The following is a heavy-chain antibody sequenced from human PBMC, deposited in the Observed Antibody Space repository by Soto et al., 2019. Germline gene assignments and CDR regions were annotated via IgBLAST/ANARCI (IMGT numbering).Heavy chain of an antibody. CDR2: IYPGDSDT. Sequence: PGESLKISCKGSGYSFTSYWIGWVRQMPGKGLEWMGIIYPGDSDTRYSPSFQGQVTISADKSISTAYLQWSSLKASDTAMYYCARQSILGYCSGGSCSRTYGMDVWGQGTTVTVSS. CDR3: ARQSILGYCSGGSCSRTYGMDV. V-gene: IGHV5-51*01. D-gene: IGHD2-15*01. J-gene: IGHJ6*02. CDR1: GYSFTSYW.